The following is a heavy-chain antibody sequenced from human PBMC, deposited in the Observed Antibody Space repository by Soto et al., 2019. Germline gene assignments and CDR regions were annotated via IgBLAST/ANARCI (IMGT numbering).Heavy chain of an antibody. V-gene: IGHV3-33*01. J-gene: IGHJ4*02. D-gene: IGHD6-13*01. CDR2: IWYDGSNK. Sequence: QVQLVESGGGVVQPGRSLRLSCAASGFTFSSYGMHWVRQAPGKGLEWVAVIWYDGSNKYYADSVKGRFTISRDNSKNTLYLQINSLSAEDTAVYYCARGSGLPAAGEIDYSGQGTLVTVSS. CDR3: ARGSGLPAAGEIDY. CDR1: GFTFSSYG.